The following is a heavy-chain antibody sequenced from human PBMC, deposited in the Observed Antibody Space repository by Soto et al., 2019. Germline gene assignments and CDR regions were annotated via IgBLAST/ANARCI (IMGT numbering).Heavy chain of an antibody. CDR1: GLSVRNNY. D-gene: IGHD3-10*01. J-gene: IGHJ6*02. CDR2: IYNDGTT. V-gene: IGHV3-53*01. CDR3: VRPLPSGRNYGMDV. Sequence: EVQLVESGGGLIQPGGSLRLSCTASGLSVRNNYMSWVRQAPGMGLEWVSVIYNDGTTYYADSVKGRFTISRDTTKNTLSLQMGSLRAEDTAVYYCVRPLPSGRNYGMDVWGQGTTVTVSS.